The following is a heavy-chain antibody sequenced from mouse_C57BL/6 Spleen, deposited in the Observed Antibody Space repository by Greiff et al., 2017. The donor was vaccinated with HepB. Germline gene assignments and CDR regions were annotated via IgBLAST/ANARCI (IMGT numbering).Heavy chain of an antibody. CDR2: IYPGSGST. D-gene: IGHD3-3*01. V-gene: IGHV1-55*01. CDR3: AREGLDYYFDY. Sequence: QVQLQQPGAELVKPGASVKMSCKASGYTFTSYWITWVKQRPGQGLEWIGDIYPGSGSTNYNEKFKSKATMTVDTSSSTAYMQRSSLTSEDAAVYYCAREGLDYYFDYWGQGTTLTVSS. J-gene: IGHJ2*01. CDR1: GYTFTSYW.